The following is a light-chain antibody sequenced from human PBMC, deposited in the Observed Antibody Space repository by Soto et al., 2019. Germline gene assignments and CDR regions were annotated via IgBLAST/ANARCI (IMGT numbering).Light chain of an antibody. V-gene: IGKV3-20*01. CDR3: QPYGSSVT. Sequence: EIVLTQSPGTLSLSPGEIATLSCRPGPSVSSSYLAWYQTKPGQAPRLLIFGASRRATGIPDRFSGSGAGTYFTLTISRLAPEDFAVYCWQPYGSSVTFGQGTKLEIK. J-gene: IGKJ2*01. CDR2: GAS. CDR1: PSVSSSY.